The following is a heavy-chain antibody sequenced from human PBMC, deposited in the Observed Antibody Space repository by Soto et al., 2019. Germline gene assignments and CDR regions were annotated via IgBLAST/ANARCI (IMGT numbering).Heavy chain of an antibody. J-gene: IGHJ3*02. CDR2: IYPGDSDT. CDR3: ARQGGGEWELPHAFDI. V-gene: IGHV5-51*01. D-gene: IGHD1-26*01. Sequence: GESLKISCKGSGYSFTSYWIGWVRQMPGKSLEWMGIIYPGDSDTRYSPSFQGQVTISADKSISTAYLQWSSLKASDTAMYYCARQGGGEWELPHAFDIWGQGTMGTVSS. CDR1: GYSFTSYW.